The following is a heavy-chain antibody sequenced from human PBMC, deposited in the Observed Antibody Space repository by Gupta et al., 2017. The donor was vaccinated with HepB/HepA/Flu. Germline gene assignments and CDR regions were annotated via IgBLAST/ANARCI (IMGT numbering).Heavy chain of an antibody. D-gene: IGHD3-10*01. V-gene: IGHV3-7*01. J-gene: IGHJ4*02. CDR3: ITGGWYGEF. Sequence: VQQVGSGGGVFERGGSLRLPGVTSEFMFSNSWMSWVRQAPGRGLEWVANINEDGSEKNYVDSVKSRFTISRDNAKNSLYLQMNNLRAEDTAVYYCITGGWYGEFWGQGTLVTVSS. CDR1: EFMFSNSW. CDR2: INEDGSEK.